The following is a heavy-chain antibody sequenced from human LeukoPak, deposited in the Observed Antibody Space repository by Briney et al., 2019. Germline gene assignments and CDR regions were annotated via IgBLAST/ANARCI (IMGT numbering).Heavy chain of an antibody. CDR1: GFTFSSYW. J-gene: IGHJ4*02. D-gene: IGHD3-16*01. CDR2: INSDGSST. V-gene: IGHV3-74*01. Sequence: PGGSLRLSCAASGFTFSSYWMHWVRQAPGKGLVWVSRINSDGSSTSYADSVKGRFTVSRDNAKNTLYLQMNSLRAEDTAVYYCASCRGSARMVDYWGQGTLVTVSS. CDR3: ASCRGSARMVDY.